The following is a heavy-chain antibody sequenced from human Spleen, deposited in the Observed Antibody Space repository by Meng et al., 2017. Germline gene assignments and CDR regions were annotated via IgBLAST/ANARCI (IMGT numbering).Heavy chain of an antibody. CDR3: ARDGPHYDVDY. CDR2: INSDGSTT. V-gene: IGHV3-74*01. CDR1: GFTFSSYW. J-gene: IGHJ4*02. D-gene: IGHD5-12*01. Sequence: EVQLVESGGGLVQPGGSLRLSCAASGFTFSSYWMHWVRQAPGKGLVWVSRINSDGSTTRYADSVKGRFTISRDNAKNTLYLQMNSLRAEDTAVYYCARDGPHYDVDYWGQGTLVTVSS.